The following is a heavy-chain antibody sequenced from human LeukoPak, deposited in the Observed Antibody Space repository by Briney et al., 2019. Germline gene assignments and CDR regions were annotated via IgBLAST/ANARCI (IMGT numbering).Heavy chain of an antibody. CDR2: ISGSGGST. J-gene: IGHJ5*02. V-gene: IGHV3-23*01. Sequence: GGSLRLSCAASGFTFSSYAMSWVRQAPGKGLGWVSAISGSGGSTYYADSVKGRFTISRDNSKNTLYLQMNSMRAEDTAVYYCAKPGRIMVRGVIRWFDPWGQGTLVTVSS. CDR1: GFTFSSYA. D-gene: IGHD3-10*01. CDR3: AKPGRIMVRGVIRWFDP.